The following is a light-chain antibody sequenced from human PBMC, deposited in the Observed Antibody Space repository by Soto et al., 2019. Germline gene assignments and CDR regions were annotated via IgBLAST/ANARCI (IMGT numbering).Light chain of an antibody. Sequence: SVLTPSPRTLSLSPEEGAKLSCRASQSVSSSSLAWYQQNPGQAPRLLIYGASTRATGIPDRFSGSVSGTDFTLTISRLEPEDFAVYYCQQYGSSSWASGQGAKVDI. J-gene: IGKJ1*01. CDR2: GAS. CDR3: QQYGSSSWA. CDR1: QSVSSSS. V-gene: IGKV3-20*01.